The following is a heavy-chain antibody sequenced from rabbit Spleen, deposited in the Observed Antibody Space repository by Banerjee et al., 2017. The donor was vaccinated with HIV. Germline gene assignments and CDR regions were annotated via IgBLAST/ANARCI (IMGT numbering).Heavy chain of an antibody. D-gene: IGHD8-1*01. J-gene: IGHJ6*01. CDR1: GVSFTSNYY. CDR3: ARDGAGGSYFAL. V-gene: IGHV1S40*01. Sequence: QSLEESGGDLVKPGASLTLTCTASGVSFTSNYYMCWVRQAPGKGLEWIACIDTGSSGFTYFASWAKGRFTISKTSSTTVTLQVPSLTAADTATYLCARDGAGGSYFALWGPGTLVTVS. CDR2: IDTGSSGFT.